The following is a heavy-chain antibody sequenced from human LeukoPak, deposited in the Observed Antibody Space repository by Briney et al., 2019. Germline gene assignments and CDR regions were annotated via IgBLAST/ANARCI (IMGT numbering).Heavy chain of an antibody. CDR2: ISNYNGTK. Sequence: ASEKVYCKASGFTFTRYSITWVRHPTGQGLEWMGWISNYNGTKSDAQKNQRRVTVTTDKPTRTAYMEFRSLRSDDTAVYYCARVVRSDSFDPDYYYAMDVWGQGTTVTVSS. J-gene: IGHJ6*02. CDR1: GFTFTRYS. D-gene: IGHD2-8*01. CDR3: ARVVRSDSFDPDYYYAMDV. V-gene: IGHV1-18*01.